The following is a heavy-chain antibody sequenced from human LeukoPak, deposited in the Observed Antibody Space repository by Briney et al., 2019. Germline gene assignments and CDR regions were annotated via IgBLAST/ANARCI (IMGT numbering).Heavy chain of an antibody. CDR2: ISYDGSNE. J-gene: IGHJ6*02. V-gene: IGHV3-30*18. Sequence: GGSLRLSCAASGFTFSSYGMHWVRQAPGKGLEWVAVISYDGSNEYYADSVKGRFTISRDNSKNTLYLQMNSLRAEDTAVYYCAKDIYDSSGYYSGHYYYGMDVWGQGTTVTVSS. CDR3: AKDIYDSSGYYSGHYYYGMDV. CDR1: GFTFSSYG. D-gene: IGHD3-22*01.